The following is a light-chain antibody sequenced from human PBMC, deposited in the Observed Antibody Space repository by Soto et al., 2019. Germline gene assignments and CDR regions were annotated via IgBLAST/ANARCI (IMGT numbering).Light chain of an antibody. CDR1: LSISSTY. Sequence: EIVLTQSPGTLSLSPGERATLSCRASLSISSTYLAWYQQKPGQAPRLLIYGASSRATGIPDRFSGSGSGTDFTLTISSLEPEDFALYYCQQRSNWPITFGQGTRLEIK. V-gene: IGKV3D-20*02. J-gene: IGKJ5*01. CDR3: QQRSNWPIT. CDR2: GAS.